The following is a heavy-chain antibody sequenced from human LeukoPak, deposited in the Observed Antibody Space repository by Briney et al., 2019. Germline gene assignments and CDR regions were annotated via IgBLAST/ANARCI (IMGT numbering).Heavy chain of an antibody. D-gene: IGHD2-2*01. CDR3: ARVGSSRPFDN. V-gene: IGHV3-7*04. Sequence: PGGSLRLSCAASGFTFSSYWMTWVRQAPGTGLEWVANIKEDGTESFYVDSVKGRFTISRDNAKSSLFLQMNSLTDEDTAVYYCARVGSSRPFDNWGQGALVTVSS. CDR1: GFTFSSYW. CDR2: IKEDGTES. J-gene: IGHJ4*02.